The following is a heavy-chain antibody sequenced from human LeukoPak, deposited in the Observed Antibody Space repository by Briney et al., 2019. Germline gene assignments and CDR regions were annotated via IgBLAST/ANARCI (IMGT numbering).Heavy chain of an antibody. Sequence: TGGSLRLSCAASGFTFSSYAMSWVRQAPGKGLEWVSAISGSGGSTYYADSVKGRFTISRDNSKNTLYLQMNSLRAEDTAVYYCAKDRGSYRVFDYWGQGTLVTVSS. J-gene: IGHJ4*02. D-gene: IGHD1-26*01. V-gene: IGHV3-23*01. CDR2: ISGSGGST. CDR3: AKDRGSYRVFDY. CDR1: GFTFSSYA.